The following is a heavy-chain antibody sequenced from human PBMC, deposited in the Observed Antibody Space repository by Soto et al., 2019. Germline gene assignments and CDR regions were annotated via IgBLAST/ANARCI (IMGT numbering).Heavy chain of an antibody. V-gene: IGHV3-33*01. J-gene: IGHJ4*02. CDR3: AREPDGDYYFDY. Sequence: GGSLRLSCAASGFTFSSYGMHWVRQAPGKGLEWVAVIWYDGSNKYYADSVKGRFTISRDNSKNTLYLQMNSLRAEDTAVYYCAREPDGDYYFDYWGQGTLVTVSS. CDR2: IWYDGSNK. D-gene: IGHD4-17*01. CDR1: GFTFSSYG.